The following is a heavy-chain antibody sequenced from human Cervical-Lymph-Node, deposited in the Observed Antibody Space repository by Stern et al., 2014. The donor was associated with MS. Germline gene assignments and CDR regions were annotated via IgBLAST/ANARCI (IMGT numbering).Heavy chain of an antibody. CDR3: ARGDSSSPLEY. V-gene: IGHV3-33*01. CDR2: IWYDGSNK. J-gene: IGHJ4*02. CDR1: GFTFSSYG. Sequence: ESGGGVVQPGRSLRLSCAASGFTFSSYGMHWVRQTPGKGLEWVAVIWYDGSNKYYADSVKGRFTISRDNSENTLYLQMNSLRAEDTAVYYCARGDSSSPLEYWGQGTLVTVSS. D-gene: IGHD6-6*01.